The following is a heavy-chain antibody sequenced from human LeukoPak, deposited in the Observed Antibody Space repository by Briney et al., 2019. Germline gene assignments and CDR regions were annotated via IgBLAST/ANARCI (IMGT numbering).Heavy chain of an antibody. J-gene: IGHJ4*02. CDR1: GFTFTNYW. CDR3: ARGGSDY. CDR2: IDIDGTGT. V-gene: IGHV3-74*01. Sequence: GGSLRLSCAASGFTFTNYWVHWVRQAPGKGLVWVSRIDIDGTGTSYADSVKGRSTISRDNAKNTVSLQMNSLKAEDTAVYYCARGGSDYWGQGTLVTVSS. D-gene: IGHD3-16*01.